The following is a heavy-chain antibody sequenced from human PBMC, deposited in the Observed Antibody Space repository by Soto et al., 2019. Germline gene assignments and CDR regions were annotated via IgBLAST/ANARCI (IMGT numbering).Heavy chain of an antibody. V-gene: IGHV4-30-4*01. D-gene: IGHD2-2*01. J-gene: IGHJ5*02. CDR2: IYYSGST. Sequence: PSETLSLTCTVSGGSISSGDYYWSWIRQPPGKGLEWIGYIYYSGSTYYNPSLKSRVTISVDTSKNQFSLKLSSVTAADTAVYYCARRGYHCSSTSCYDWFDPWGQGTLVTVSS. CDR1: GGSISSGDYY. CDR3: ARRGYHCSSTSCYDWFDP.